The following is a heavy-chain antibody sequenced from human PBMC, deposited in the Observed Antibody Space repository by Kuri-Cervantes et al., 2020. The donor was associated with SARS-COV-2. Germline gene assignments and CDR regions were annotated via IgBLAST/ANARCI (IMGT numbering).Heavy chain of an antibody. CDR1: GFTFSSYA. Sequence: GGSLRLSCAASGFTFSSYAMSWVRQAPGKGLEWVSAISGSGGSTYYADSVKGRFTVSRDNSKSTLFLDMNNLRGDDTAVYYCARGGPYYGSGSYFNVISYWGRGTLVTVSS. V-gene: IGHV3-23*01. CDR2: ISGSGGST. CDR3: ARGGPYYGSGSYFNVISY. J-gene: IGHJ4*02. D-gene: IGHD3-10*01.